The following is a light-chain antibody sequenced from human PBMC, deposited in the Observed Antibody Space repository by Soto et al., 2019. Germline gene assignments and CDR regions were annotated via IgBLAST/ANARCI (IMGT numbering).Light chain of an antibody. CDR1: QSINTW. V-gene: IGKV1-5*01. CDR3: QQYDTYSRT. CDR2: DAS. Sequence: DIQMTQSPSTLSASVGDRVTVTWRASQSINTWLAWYQQKPGKAPKLLIYDASSLQSGVPSRFTGRGSGTEFTLTISSLQPDDFATYYCQQYDTYSRTFGQGTKVEIK. J-gene: IGKJ1*01.